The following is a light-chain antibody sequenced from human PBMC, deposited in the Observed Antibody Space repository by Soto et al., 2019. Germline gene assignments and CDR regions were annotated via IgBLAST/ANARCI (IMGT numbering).Light chain of an antibody. J-gene: IGLJ1*01. V-gene: IGLV1-44*01. CDR3: AAWDDSLNGPYV. Sequence: QSELTQPPSASGIPGQRVTISCSGSSSNIGSNTVNWYQQLPGTAPKLLIYSNNQRPSGVPDRFSGSKSGTSASLAISGLQSEDEADYYCAAWDDSLNGPYVFGTGTKVTVL. CDR2: SNN. CDR1: SSNIGSNT.